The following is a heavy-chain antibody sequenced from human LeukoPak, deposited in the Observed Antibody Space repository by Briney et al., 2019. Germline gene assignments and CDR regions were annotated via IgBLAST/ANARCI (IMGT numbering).Heavy chain of an antibody. Sequence: GGSLRLSCAASGFTFSSYAISWVRQAPGQGLEWMGGIIPIFGTANYAQKFQGRVTITADESTSTAYMELSSLRSEDTAVYYCARGEYQLPLDYWGQGTLVTVSS. CDR1: GFTFSSYA. CDR3: ARGEYQLPLDY. CDR2: IIPIFGTA. D-gene: IGHD2-2*01. V-gene: IGHV1-69*01. J-gene: IGHJ4*02.